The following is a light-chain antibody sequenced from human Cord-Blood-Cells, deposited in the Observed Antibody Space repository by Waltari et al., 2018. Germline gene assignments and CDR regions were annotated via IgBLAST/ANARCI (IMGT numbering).Light chain of an antibody. CDR1: QGISSW. J-gene: IGKJ4*01. CDR3: QQANSFPLT. V-gene: IGKV1D-12*01. Sequence: IQMTQSPSSVSVSVAARVTLTCRASQGISSWLACYQQKPGKATKLLIYAASRVQRVVPSRFSGSGSGTDFTLTISSLQPEEFANYYCQQANSFPLTFGGGTKVEIK. CDR2: AAS.